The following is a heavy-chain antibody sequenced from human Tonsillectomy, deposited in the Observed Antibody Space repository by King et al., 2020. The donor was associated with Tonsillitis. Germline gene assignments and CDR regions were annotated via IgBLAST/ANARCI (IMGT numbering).Heavy chain of an antibody. CDR3: ARGRKKILDY. V-gene: IGHV4-34*01. J-gene: IGHJ4*02. CDR1: GGSFRGYY. CDR2: INHSGRT. Sequence: QVQLQQWGAGLLKPSETLSLTCAVYGGSFRGYYWSWIRQPPGKGLEWIGEINHSGRTNYNPSLKSLVTISVDTSTNQFPLKLGSVTAADTAVYYCARGRKKILDYWGQGTLVTVSS.